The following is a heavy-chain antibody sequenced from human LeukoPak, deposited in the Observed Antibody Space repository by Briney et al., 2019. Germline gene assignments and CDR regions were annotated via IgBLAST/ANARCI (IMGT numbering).Heavy chain of an antibody. CDR3: ARLDTNMVYWYFDL. V-gene: IGHV1-18*01. J-gene: IGHJ2*01. CDR2: ISAYNGNT. Sequence: ASVKVSCKASGYTFNSYAISWVRQAPGQGREWMGWISAYNGNTKYAQNFQGRVTMTTDTSTSTAYMDLRSLRSDDTAVYYCARLDTNMVYWYFDLWGRGTLVTVSS. D-gene: IGHD5-18*01. CDR1: GYTFNSYA.